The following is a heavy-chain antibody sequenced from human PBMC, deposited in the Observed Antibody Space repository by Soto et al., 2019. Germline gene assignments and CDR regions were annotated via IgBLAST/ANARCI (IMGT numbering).Heavy chain of an antibody. CDR3: ARGGMSLFDR. J-gene: IGHJ4*02. Sequence: EMQLVESGGGLVQPGGSLRVSCAASGFSVTSNFMSWVRQAPGGGLEWVSTIHSGGDTYYADSVRDRFTSSRDHSENTLSLQMIRLRGDDTAVYYCARGGMSLFDRWGQGTLVTVSS. CDR2: IHSGGDT. V-gene: IGHV3-66*01. D-gene: IGHD5-12*01. CDR1: GFSVTSNF.